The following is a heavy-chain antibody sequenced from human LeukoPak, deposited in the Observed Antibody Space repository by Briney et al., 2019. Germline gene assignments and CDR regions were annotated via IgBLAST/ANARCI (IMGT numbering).Heavy chain of an antibody. CDR1: GFTFSSYA. CDR3: ARVRTPVGYYGSGSPPDAFGI. Sequence: QTGGSLRLSCAASGFTFSSYAMHWVRQAPGKGLEWVAVISYDGSNKYYADSVKGRFTISRDNSKNTLYLQMNSLRAEDTAVYYCARVRTPVGYYGSGSPPDAFGIWGQGTMVTVSS. CDR2: ISYDGSNK. V-gene: IGHV3-30-3*01. J-gene: IGHJ3*02. D-gene: IGHD3-10*01.